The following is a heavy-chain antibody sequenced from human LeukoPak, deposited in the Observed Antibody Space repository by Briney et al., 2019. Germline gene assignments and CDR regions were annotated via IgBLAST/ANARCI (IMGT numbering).Heavy chain of an antibody. J-gene: IGHJ4*02. CDR3: ARVGLDISTHLDY. CDR2: VYHSGIP. CDR1: GGSISSYY. D-gene: IGHD2-2*01. V-gene: IGHV4-39*07. Sequence: SETLSLTCTVSGGSISSYYWTWIRQPPGEGLEWIGSVYHSGIPYYTPSLKSRVTISVDTPKNQFSLKLSSVTAADTAVYYCARVGLDISTHLDYWGQGTLVTVSS.